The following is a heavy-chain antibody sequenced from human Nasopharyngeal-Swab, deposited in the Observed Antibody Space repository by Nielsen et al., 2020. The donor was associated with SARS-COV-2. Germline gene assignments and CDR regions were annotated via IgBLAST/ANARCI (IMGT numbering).Heavy chain of an antibody. CDR3: VRDHPSGYSQDS. Sequence: GESLKISCAASRFSFSRFWMHWVRQAPGKGLMWVSRIDEYGGIINYVDSVKGRFTISRDNAKGSLSLQMNSLRPEDTAIYYCVRDHPSGYSQDSWGQGTLVTVSS. D-gene: IGHD5-18*01. CDR1: RFSFSRFW. CDR2: IDEYGGII. J-gene: IGHJ4*02. V-gene: IGHV3-74*01.